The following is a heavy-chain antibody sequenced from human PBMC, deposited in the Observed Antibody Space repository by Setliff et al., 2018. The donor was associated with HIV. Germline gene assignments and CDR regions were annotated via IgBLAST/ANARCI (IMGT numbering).Heavy chain of an antibody. CDR3: AREYSSSWYRYFDY. CDR2: IYTSGST. V-gene: IGHV4-61*02. CDR1: GGSISSGSYY. D-gene: IGHD6-13*01. J-gene: IGHJ4*02. Sequence: SETLSLTCTVSGGSISSGSYYWSWIRQPAGKGLEWIGRIYTSGSTNYNPSLKSRVTISVDTSKNQFSLKLSSVTAAGTAVYYCAREYSSSWYRYFDYWGQGTLVTVS.